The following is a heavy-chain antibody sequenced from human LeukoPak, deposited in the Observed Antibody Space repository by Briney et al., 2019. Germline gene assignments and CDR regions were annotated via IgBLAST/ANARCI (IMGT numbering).Heavy chain of an antibody. J-gene: IGHJ4*02. D-gene: IGHD1-26*01. CDR1: EFSVGSNY. Sequence: GGSLRLSCAASEFSVGSNYMTWVRQAPGKGLEWVSLIYSGGSTYYADSVKGRFTISRDNSKNTLYLQMNSLRAEDTAVYYCARAGPFYSGNYLGFWGQGTLVTVSS. V-gene: IGHV3-66*01. CDR3: ARAGPFYSGNYLGF. CDR2: IYSGGST.